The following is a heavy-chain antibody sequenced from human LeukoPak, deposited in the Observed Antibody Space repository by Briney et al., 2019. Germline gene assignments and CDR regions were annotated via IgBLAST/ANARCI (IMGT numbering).Heavy chain of an antibody. D-gene: IGHD2-15*01. CDR1: GGSISSSNW. CDR2: IYHSGTT. J-gene: IGHJ6*03. CDR3: ASGVPHYCSGGSCYSFLGYYYYMDV. V-gene: IGHV4-4*02. Sequence: SETLSLTCAVSGGSISSSNWWSWVRQPPGQGLEWIGEIYHSGTTNYNPSLKSRVTISVDNSKNQFSLKLSSVTAADTAVYYCASGVPHYCSGGSCYSFLGYYYYMDVWGKGTTVTVSS.